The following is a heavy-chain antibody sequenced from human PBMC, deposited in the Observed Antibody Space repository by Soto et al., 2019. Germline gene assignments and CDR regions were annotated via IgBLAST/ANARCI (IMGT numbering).Heavy chain of an antibody. CDR1: GFIFSNYA. CDR3: AKSRPLFNNYYYAVDV. V-gene: IGHV3-33*06. Sequence: LRLSCSGSGFIFSNYAMHWVRQAPGRGLEWMAVVFYDGRNTFYADSVKGRFTISRDNSNNMVYLQMTSLTTSDTAKYYCAKSRPLFNNYYYAVDVWGRGTTGTVSS. CDR2: VFYDGRNT. J-gene: IGHJ6*02.